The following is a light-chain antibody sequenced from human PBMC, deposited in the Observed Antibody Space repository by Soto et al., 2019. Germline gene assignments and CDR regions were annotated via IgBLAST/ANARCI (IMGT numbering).Light chain of an antibody. CDR3: QQYYNTPRT. Sequence: IVLTQCPGTLSLSPGERATLSCRASQSVSSSYLAWYQQKPGQAPRLLIYGASSRATGIPDRFSGSGSGTDFTLTISRLEPEDFAVYYCQQYYNTPRTFGQGTKVDI. J-gene: IGKJ1*01. CDR2: GAS. V-gene: IGKV3-20*01. CDR1: QSVSSSY.